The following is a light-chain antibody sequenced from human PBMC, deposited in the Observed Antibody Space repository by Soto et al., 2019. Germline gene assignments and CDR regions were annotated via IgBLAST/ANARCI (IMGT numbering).Light chain of an antibody. V-gene: IGLV2-14*01. CDR2: EVN. J-gene: IGLJ1*01. CDR3: FSFTTTSPHV. CDR1: SSDIGAYDY. Sequence: QSALTQPASLSGSPGQSITISCTGTSSDIGAYDYVSWFQQHPGKAPKLMISEVNNRPSGVSNRFSGSKSGNTAYLTISGLQVEEEPEYFCFSFTTTSPHVFGTGTKVTV.